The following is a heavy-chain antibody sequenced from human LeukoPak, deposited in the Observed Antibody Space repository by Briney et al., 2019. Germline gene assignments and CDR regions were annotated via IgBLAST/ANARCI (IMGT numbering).Heavy chain of an antibody. V-gene: IGHV1-8*01. CDR2: MNLTSGRR. CDR3: GRRHAMAV. Sequence: ASVKLSCNASGYASTNFDISWVRQATGQGLGLMGWMNLTSGRRGYRHEVQVRGSMTTNTSITTAYLELRSRRSEHTAVYYCGRRHAMAVGAKGPTFTVS. J-gene: IGHJ6*04. CDR1: GYASTNFD.